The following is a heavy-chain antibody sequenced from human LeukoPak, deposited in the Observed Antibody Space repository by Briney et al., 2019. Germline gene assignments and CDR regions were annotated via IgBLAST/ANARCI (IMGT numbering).Heavy chain of an antibody. CDR2: INPNSGGT. CDR3: ARVSLTGYYLS. CDR1: GYTFTGYY. J-gene: IGHJ5*02. D-gene: IGHD3-9*01. Sequence: GASVKVSCKASGYTFTGYYMHWVRQAPGQGLEWMGRINPNSGGTNYAQKFQGRVTMARDTSISTAYMELSRLRSDDTAVYYCARVSLTGYYLSWGQGTLVTVSS. V-gene: IGHV1-2*06.